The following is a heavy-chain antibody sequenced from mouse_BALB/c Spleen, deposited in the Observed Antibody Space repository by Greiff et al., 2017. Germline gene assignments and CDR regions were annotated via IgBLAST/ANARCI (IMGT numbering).Heavy chain of an antibody. CDR1: GYTFTSYW. J-gene: IGHJ1*01. V-gene: IGHV1-7*01. Sequence: QVQLKESGAELAKPGASVKMSCKASGYTFTSYWMHWVKQRPGQGLEWIGYINPSTGYTEYNQKFKDKATLTADKSSSTAYMQLSSLTSEDSAVYYCARWTTVVATRYFDVWGAGTTVTVSS. CDR3: ARWTTVVATRYFDV. D-gene: IGHD1-1*01. CDR2: INPSTGYT.